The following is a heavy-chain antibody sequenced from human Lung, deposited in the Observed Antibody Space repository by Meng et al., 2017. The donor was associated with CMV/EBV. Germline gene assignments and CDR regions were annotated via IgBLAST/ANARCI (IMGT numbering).Heavy chain of an antibody. V-gene: IGHV4-4*02. Sequence: VYLAVSVQGLLPPSATVPISCVVSGGSMSSTNWWSWVRQPPGKGLEWIGEIYHSGSTNYNPSLKSRVSISVDKSKNQFSLKLSSVTAADTAVYYCARADKVRFDYWGQGTLVTVSS. CDR1: GGSMSSTNW. CDR3: ARADKVRFDY. CDR2: IYHSGST. J-gene: IGHJ4*02.